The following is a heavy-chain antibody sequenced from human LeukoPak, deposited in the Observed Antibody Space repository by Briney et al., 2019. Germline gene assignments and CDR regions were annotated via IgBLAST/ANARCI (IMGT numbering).Heavy chain of an antibody. D-gene: IGHD6-19*01. CDR1: GFTFSHSA. CDR3: AKGIYSSGWSYFDY. Sequence: GGSLTLACAASGFTFSHSAMSWVRQAPGKALEWVSTLSGSGITTYYADSVKGWFNISRDNSKNTLYLQMNSLRAEDTAVYYCAKGIYSSGWSYFDYWGHGTLVTVSS. CDR2: LSGSGITT. V-gene: IGHV3-23*01. J-gene: IGHJ4*01.